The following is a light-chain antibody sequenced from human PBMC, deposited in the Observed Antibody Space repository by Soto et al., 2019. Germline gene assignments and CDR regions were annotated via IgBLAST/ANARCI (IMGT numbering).Light chain of an antibody. CDR2: AAS. CDR3: QQSYSTPWT. Sequence: DIQMTQSPSSLSASVGDRVTITCRASQSISSYLNWYQQKPGKAPKLLIYAASSLQSGVTSRFSGNRSVTDFTLTISSLKPEDFETYYCQQSYSTPWTCGQGTKKEIK. CDR1: QSISSY. V-gene: IGKV1-39*01. J-gene: IGKJ1*01.